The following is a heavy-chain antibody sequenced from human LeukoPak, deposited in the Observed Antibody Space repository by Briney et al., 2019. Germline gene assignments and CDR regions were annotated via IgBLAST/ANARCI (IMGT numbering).Heavy chain of an antibody. Sequence: ASVKVSCKASGYTFTSYGINWVRQAPGQGLEWMGWISAHNGNTKYAQKLQGRVIMTTETFMTTTYMELRSLRSDDTAVYYCARDWGSIKVISDYWGQGTLVTVSS. J-gene: IGHJ4*02. V-gene: IGHV1-18*01. CDR3: ARDWGSIKVISDY. CDR1: GYTFTSYG. D-gene: IGHD3-16*01. CDR2: ISAHNGNT.